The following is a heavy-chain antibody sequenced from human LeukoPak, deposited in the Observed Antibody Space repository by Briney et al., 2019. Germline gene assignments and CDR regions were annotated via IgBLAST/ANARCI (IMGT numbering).Heavy chain of an antibody. CDR1: GYSFTSYW. V-gene: IGHV5-10-1*01. D-gene: IGHD3-16*01. Sequence: GESLRISCKGPGYSFTSYWISWVRQMPGKGLEWMGRIDPSDSCTNYSPSLQGHVTISADKSISTAYLQWSSLKASDTAMYYCARVGGGSSPPTYWGQGTLVTVSS. CDR2: IDPSDSCT. J-gene: IGHJ4*02. CDR3: ARVGGGSSPPTY.